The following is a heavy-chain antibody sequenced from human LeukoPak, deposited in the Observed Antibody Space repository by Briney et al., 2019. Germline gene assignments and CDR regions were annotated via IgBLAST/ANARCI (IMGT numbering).Heavy chain of an antibody. Sequence: ASVKVSCKASGYTFTGYYMHWVRQAPGQGLEWMGWINPNSGGTNYAQKFQGWVTMTRDTSISTAYMELSRLRSDDTAVYYCARDNYDYGSGEIDYWGQGTLVTVSS. CDR1: GYTFTGYY. V-gene: IGHV1-2*04. J-gene: IGHJ4*02. CDR2: INPNSGGT. CDR3: ARDNYDYGSGEIDY. D-gene: IGHD3-10*01.